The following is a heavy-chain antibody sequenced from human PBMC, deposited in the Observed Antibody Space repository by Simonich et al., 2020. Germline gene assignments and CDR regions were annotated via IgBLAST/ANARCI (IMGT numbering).Heavy chain of an antibody. CDR3: ATRNTMGSGSYYYYYYGMDV. Sequence: QVQLVQSGAEVKKPGASVKVSCKVSGYTLTELSMHWVRQAPGKGLEGMGGFDPEDGETIYAQKFQGRVTMTEDTSTDTAYMELSSLRSEDTAVYYCATRNTMGSGSYYYYYYGMDVWGQGTTVTVSS. CDR2: FDPEDGET. J-gene: IGHJ6*02. D-gene: IGHD3-10*01. V-gene: IGHV1-24*01. CDR1: GYTLTELS.